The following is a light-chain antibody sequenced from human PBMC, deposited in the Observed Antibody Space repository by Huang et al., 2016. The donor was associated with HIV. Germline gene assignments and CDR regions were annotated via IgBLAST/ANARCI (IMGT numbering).Light chain of an antibody. J-gene: IGKJ2*01. Sequence: ENVLTQSPAHLSLSPGDRATLPCGASQSVGSSFAWYQQKPGQAPRLLIYATSNRATGVPARFSGSGSGTDFTLTISSLEPEDFAVYYCQQRITWPPSYTFGQGTKVE. CDR3: QQRITWPPSYT. V-gene: IGKV3-11*01. CDR2: ATS. CDR1: QSVGSS.